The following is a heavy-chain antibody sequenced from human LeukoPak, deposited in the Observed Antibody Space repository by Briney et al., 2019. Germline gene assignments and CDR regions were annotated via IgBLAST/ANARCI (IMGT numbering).Heavy chain of an antibody. D-gene: IGHD1-26*01. Sequence: SETLSLTCTVSGGSVSSSSYYWGWIRQPPGKGLEWIGSIYYSGSTYYNPSLKSRVTISVDTSKNQFSLKLSSVTAADTAVYYCARVWEGDADYWGQGTLVTVSS. CDR1: GGSVSSSSYY. V-gene: IGHV4-39*07. J-gene: IGHJ4*02. CDR2: IYYSGST. CDR3: ARVWEGDADY.